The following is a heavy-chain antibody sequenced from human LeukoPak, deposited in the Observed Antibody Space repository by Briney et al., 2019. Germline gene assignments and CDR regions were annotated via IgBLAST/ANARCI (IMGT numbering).Heavy chain of an antibody. CDR3: ARDLSSTSNWELDY. J-gene: IGHJ4*02. V-gene: IGHV1-2*06. Sequence: AAVKVSCKASGYTFIHYFIHWVRQAPGQGLEWMVRIYSNTGGTEYTQKFQGRVTMTRDTSITTVYMELTGLTSDDTAVYYCARDLSSTSNWELDYWGQGTLVTVSS. CDR2: IYSNTGGT. CDR1: GYTFIHYF. D-gene: IGHD7-27*01.